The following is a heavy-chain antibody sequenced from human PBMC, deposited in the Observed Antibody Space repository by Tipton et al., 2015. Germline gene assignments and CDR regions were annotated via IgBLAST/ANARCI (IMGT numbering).Heavy chain of an antibody. D-gene: IGHD5-18*01. CDR3: ARRSGDGYGVDH. V-gene: IGHV4-59*01. CDR1: GGSISGYY. J-gene: IGHJ4*02. Sequence: LRLSCIVSGGSISGYYWIWLRQPPVKGLEWIANTYNSGSTYYSPSLTSRATTSVDTSKDHFSLILSSVTAADTAVYYCARRSGDGYGVDHGGQGTLVAVS. CDR2: TYNSGST.